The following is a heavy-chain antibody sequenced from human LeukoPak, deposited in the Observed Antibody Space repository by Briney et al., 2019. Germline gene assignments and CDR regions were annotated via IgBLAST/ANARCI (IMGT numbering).Heavy chain of an antibody. J-gene: IGHJ4*02. Sequence: SETLSLTCTVSGGSISSYYWSWIRQPAGKGLEWIGRIYTSGSTNYNPSIKSRVTMSVDTSKNQSSLKLSSVTAADTAVYYCARGDYYDSSTPLDYWGQGTLVTVSS. CDR1: GGSISSYY. CDR2: IYTSGST. V-gene: IGHV4-4*07. D-gene: IGHD3-22*01. CDR3: ARGDYYDSSTPLDY.